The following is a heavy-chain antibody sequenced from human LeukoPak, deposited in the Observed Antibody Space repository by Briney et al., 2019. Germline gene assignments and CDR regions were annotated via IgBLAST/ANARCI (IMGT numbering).Heavy chain of an antibody. J-gene: IGHJ3*01. CDR3: ARLLDNDYSGDPDTFDV. CDR1: GDSMSSHY. Sequence: SEPLSLTCTVSGDSMSSHYWSWIRPSPGKGLEWIGYKHYSGRTYYNPSLQGRVTISVDTSKNHFSLRLTSVTAADTAVYYCARLLDNDYSGDPDTFDVWGQGTMVTVSS. D-gene: IGHD2-21*02. V-gene: IGHV4-59*11. CDR2: KHYSGRT.